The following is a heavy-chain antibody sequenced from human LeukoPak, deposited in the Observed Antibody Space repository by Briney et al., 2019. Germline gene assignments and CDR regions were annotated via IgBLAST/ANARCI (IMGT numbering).Heavy chain of an antibody. CDR2: IWFDGSDK. Sequence: QPGRSLRLSCAASGFTFSSYGMHWVRQAPGKGLEWVTFIWFDGSDKYYADSVKGRFTISRDNSKNTLYLQMNSLRAEDTAVYYCARGNHYGMDVWGQGTTVTVSS. J-gene: IGHJ6*02. CDR3: ARGNHYGMDV. D-gene: IGHD1-14*01. V-gene: IGHV3-33*01. CDR1: GFTFSSYG.